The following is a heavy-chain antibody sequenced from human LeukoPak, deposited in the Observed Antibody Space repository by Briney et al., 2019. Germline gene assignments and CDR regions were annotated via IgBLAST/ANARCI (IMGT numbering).Heavy chain of an antibody. J-gene: IGHJ6*02. CDR3: VRGYSFGPYGMDV. D-gene: IGHD2-15*01. Sequence: PGGSLRLSCSASGFPFSSYAMHWVRQAPGKGLEYVSAISDSGGSTHYADSVKGRFTISRDNSKNTLYLQMSSQRAEDTAVYFCVRGYSFGPYGMDVWGQGTTVTVSS. CDR2: ISDSGGST. V-gene: IGHV3-64D*09. CDR1: GFPFSSYA.